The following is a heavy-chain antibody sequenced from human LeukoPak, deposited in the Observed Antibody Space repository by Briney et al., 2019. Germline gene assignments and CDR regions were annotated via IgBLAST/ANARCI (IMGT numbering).Heavy chain of an antibody. J-gene: IGHJ2*01. CDR1: GGSFSGYY. Sequence: PSETLSLTCAVYGGSFSGYYWSWIRQPPGKGLGWIGEINHGGSTNYNPSLKSRVTISVDTSKNQFSLKLSSVTAADTAMYYCARVQGYCSATSCSFPWYFDLWGRGTLVTVSS. V-gene: IGHV4-34*01. CDR2: INHGGST. D-gene: IGHD2-2*01. CDR3: ARVQGYCSATSCSFPWYFDL.